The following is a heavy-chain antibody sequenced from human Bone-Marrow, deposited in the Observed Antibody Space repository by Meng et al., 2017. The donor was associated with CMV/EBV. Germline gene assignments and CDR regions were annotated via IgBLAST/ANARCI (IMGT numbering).Heavy chain of an antibody. V-gene: IGHV3-30*04. D-gene: IGHD1-7*01. Sequence: GESLKISCAGPGFTFSSYAMHWVRQAPGEGLEWVTFISYDGSREYYADSVRGRFTISRDNSKNTLDLQMNSLRSEDTALYYGTRDFRKNYCIDYWGQGTLVTVSS. CDR2: ISYDGSRE. CDR3: TRDFRKNYCIDY. J-gene: IGHJ4*02. CDR1: GFTFSSYA.